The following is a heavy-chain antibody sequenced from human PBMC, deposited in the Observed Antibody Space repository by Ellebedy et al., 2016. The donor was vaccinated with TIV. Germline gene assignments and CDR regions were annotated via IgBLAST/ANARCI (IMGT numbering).Heavy chain of an antibody. CDR1: GGSISSGDYY. D-gene: IGHD6-19*01. Sequence: MPSETLSLTCTVSGGSISSGDYYWSWIRQPPGKGPEWIGYIYYSGSTYYNPSLKSRVTISVDTSKNQFSLKLSSVTAADTAVYYCARGPQYSSGCPFDYWGQGTLVTVSS. V-gene: IGHV4-30-4*01. J-gene: IGHJ4*02. CDR3: ARGPQYSSGCPFDY. CDR2: IYYSGST.